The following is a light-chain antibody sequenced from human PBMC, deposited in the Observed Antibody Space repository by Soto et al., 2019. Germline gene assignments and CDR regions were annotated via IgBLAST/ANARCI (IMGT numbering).Light chain of an antibody. CDR1: QGISNY. Sequence: DSQMTQSPSSLYASVGDRVTITCRASQGISNYLAWYQQNPGKDPKLLIYAASTLQSGVPSRFSGSGSGTHFTLTLSRLHPEDVATYYCRQYNSAPLTFGPGTKGDIK. CDR3: RQYNSAPLT. V-gene: IGKV1-27*01. J-gene: IGKJ3*01. CDR2: AAS.